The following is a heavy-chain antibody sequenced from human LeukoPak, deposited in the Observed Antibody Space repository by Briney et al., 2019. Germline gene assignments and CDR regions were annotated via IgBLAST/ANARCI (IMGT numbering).Heavy chain of an antibody. CDR2: INSDGSST. J-gene: IGHJ4*02. Sequence: PGGSLRLSCAASGFTFSNYWMHWVRQAPGKGLVWVSRINSDGSSTNYADSVEGRFTISRGNAKNTLYLQMNSLRAEDTAVYYCASQRWLQSSFDYWGQGTLVTVSS. CDR3: ASQRWLQSSFDY. D-gene: IGHD5-24*01. V-gene: IGHV3-74*01. CDR1: GFTFSNYW.